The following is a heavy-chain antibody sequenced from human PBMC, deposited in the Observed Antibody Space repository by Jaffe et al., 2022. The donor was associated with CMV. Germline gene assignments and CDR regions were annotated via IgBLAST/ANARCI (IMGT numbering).Heavy chain of an antibody. J-gene: IGHJ4*02. CDR1: GGSISSYY. V-gene: IGHV4-59*12. CDR3: AREELWRGGFDY. CDR2: IYYSGST. D-gene: IGHD5-18*01. Sequence: QVQLQESGPGLVKPSETLSLTCTVSGGSISSYYWSWIRQPPGKGLEWIGYIYYSGSTNYNPSLKSRVTISVDTSKNQFSLKLSSVTAADTAVYYCAREELWRGGFDYWGQGTLVTVSS.